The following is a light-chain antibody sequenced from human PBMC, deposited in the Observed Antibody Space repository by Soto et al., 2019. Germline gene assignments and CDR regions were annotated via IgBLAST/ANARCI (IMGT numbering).Light chain of an antibody. J-gene: IGKJ2*01. CDR2: DAL. CDR1: QTVSRN. CDR3: QQYNSWPPFT. Sequence: EIVMTQSPATLSVSPGERVTFSCRASQTVSRNVAWYQQRPGQAPRLLIFDALRRATGISDRYSGSGSGTEFTLNISSLQSEDFAVYYCQQYNSWPPFTFGQGTKVEIK. V-gene: IGKV3D-15*01.